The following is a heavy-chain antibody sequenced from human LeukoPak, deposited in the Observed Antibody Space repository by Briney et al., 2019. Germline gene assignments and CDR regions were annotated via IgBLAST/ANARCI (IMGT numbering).Heavy chain of an antibody. V-gene: IGHV4-59*01. CDR2: IYYSGST. D-gene: IGHD3-22*01. Sequence: PSETLSLTCTVSGASISTYYWSWIRQPPGKGLEWIGYIYYSGSTNCNPSLKSRVAISVDTSKNQFSLKLSSVTAADTAVYYCARVSNSGYNSRGAFDIWGQGTMVTVSS. J-gene: IGHJ3*02. CDR1: GASISTYY. CDR3: ARVSNSGYNSRGAFDI.